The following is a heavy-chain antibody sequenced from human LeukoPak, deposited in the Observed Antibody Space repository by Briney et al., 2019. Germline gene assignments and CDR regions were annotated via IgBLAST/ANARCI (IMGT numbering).Heavy chain of an antibody. D-gene: IGHD3-16*02. V-gene: IGHV3-7*01. CDR2: IKHDGSEE. J-gene: IGHJ4*02. Sequence: EWVANIKHDGSEEYYVDSVKGRFTISRDNAKNSLCLQMNSLRAEDTAVYYCAREVSGALSYWGQGTLVTVSS. CDR3: AREVSGALSY.